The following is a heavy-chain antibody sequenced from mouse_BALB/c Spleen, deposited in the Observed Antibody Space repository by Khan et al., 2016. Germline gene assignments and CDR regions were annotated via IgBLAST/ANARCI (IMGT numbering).Heavy chain of an antibody. V-gene: IGHV2-9*02. CDR2: IWAGGST. CDR3: ARDYGSSYPYAMDY. J-gene: IGHJ4*01. CDR1: GFSLTSYG. D-gene: IGHD1-1*01. Sequence: QVQLKESGPGLVAPSQSLSITCTVSGFSLTSYGVHWVRQPPGKGLEWLGVIWAGGSTNYNSALMSRLSISKDNSKSQVYLKMNSLETDDTAMYYCARDYGSSYPYAMDYWGQGTSVTVSS.